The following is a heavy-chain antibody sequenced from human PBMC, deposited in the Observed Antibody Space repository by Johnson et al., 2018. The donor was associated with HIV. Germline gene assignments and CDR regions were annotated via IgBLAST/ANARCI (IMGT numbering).Heavy chain of an antibody. D-gene: IGHD1-26*01. V-gene: IGHV3-30*02. CDR3: AKGVVGATGGAFDI. Sequence: QVQLVESGGGVVQPGRSLRLSCAASGFTFSSYGMHWVRQAPGKGLEWVAFIRYDGSNKYYADSVKGRFTISRDNSKNTLYLQMNSLRAEDTAVYYCAKGVVGATGGAFDIWGQGTMVTVSS. J-gene: IGHJ3*02. CDR1: GFTFSSYG. CDR2: IRYDGSNK.